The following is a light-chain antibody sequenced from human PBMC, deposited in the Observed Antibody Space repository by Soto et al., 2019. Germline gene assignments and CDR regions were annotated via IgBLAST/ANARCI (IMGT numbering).Light chain of an antibody. V-gene: IGKV2-28*01. CDR1: QSLLHSNGYNY. CDR2: LGS. CDR3: MQALQKELT. Sequence: DIVMTQSPLSLPVTPGEPASISCRSSQSLLHSNGYNYLDWYLQKPGQSPQLLIYLGSNRASGVHDRFSGSGSGTDVTLKISRVEAEDVGVYYCMQALQKELTFGGGTKVEIK. J-gene: IGKJ4*01.